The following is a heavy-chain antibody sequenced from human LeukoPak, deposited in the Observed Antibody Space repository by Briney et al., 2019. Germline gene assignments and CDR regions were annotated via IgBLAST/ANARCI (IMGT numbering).Heavy chain of an antibody. CDR3: ARSRDNWNLLFDY. J-gene: IGHJ4*02. CDR2: INPNSGGT. V-gene: IGHV1-2*06. D-gene: IGHD1-7*01. CDR1: GYTFTGYY. Sequence: PGASVKVSCMASGYTFTGYYMHWVRQAPGQGLEWMGRINPNSGGTNYAQKFQGRVTMTRDTSISTAYMELSRLRSDDTAVYYCARSRDNWNLLFDYWGQGTLVTVSS.